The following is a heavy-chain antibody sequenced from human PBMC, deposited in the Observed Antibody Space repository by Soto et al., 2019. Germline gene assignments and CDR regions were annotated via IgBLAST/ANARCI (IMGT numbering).Heavy chain of an antibody. CDR2: INPSGGST. D-gene: IGHD2-21*01. CDR1: RYTFTSYY. V-gene: IGHV1-46*01. Sequence: ASVKVSCKASRYTFTSYYMHWVRQAPGQGLEWMGIINPSGGSTSYAQKFQGRVTMTRDTSTSTAYMELRSLRSDDTAVYYCARGHIVVVFNHFYFDYWGQGTLVTVSS. CDR3: ARGHIVVVFNHFYFDY. J-gene: IGHJ4*02.